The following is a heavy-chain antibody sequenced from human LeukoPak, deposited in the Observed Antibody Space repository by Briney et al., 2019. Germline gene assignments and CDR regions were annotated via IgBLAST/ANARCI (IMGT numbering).Heavy chain of an antibody. CDR3: ARSSARRLGY. V-gene: IGHV4-34*01. CDR2: INHSGST. Sequence: PSETLSLTCAVYGGSFSGYYWSWIRQPPGKGLEWIGEINHSGSTNYNPSLKSRVTISVDTSKNHFSLKLSSVTAADTAVYYCARSSARRLGYWGQGTLVTVS. J-gene: IGHJ4*02. CDR1: GGSFSGYY. D-gene: IGHD6-6*01.